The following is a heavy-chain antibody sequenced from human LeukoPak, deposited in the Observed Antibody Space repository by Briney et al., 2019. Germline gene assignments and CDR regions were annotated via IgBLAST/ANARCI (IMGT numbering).Heavy chain of an antibody. Sequence: GASVKVSCKASGYTFTSYYMHRVRQAPGQGLEWMGIINPSGGSTSYAQKFQGRVTMTRDMSTSTVYMELSSLRSEDTAVYYCARGVQLWLLYYYYMDVWGKGTTVTVSS. CDR3: ARGVQLWLLYYYYMDV. CDR1: GYTFTSYY. J-gene: IGHJ6*03. CDR2: INPSGGST. D-gene: IGHD5-18*01. V-gene: IGHV1-46*01.